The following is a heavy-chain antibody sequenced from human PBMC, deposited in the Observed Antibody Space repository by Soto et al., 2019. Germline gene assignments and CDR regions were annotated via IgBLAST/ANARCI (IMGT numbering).Heavy chain of an antibody. V-gene: IGHV3-21*01. CDR2: ISSSSSYI. CDR1: GFTFSSYS. D-gene: IGHD6-13*01. J-gene: IGHJ4*02. CDR3: ARDRCRYSRPIDY. Sequence: EVQLVESGGGLVKPGGSLRLSCAASGFTFSSYSMNWVRQAPGKGLEWVSSISSSSSYIYYADSVKGRFTISRDNAKNSLYLQMKSRRAEETAVYYCARDRCRYSRPIDYWGQGTLVPVSS.